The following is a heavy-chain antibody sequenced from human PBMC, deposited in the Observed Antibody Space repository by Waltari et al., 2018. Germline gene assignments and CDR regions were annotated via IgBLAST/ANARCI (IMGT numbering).Heavy chain of an antibody. Sequence: EVQLVESGGGLVQPGGSVRLSCAASGFTFNSYWMSWVRQAPGKGLEWVANIKQDGSEKHYVDSVKGRFTISRDNAENSLYLQMNSLRAEDTAVYFCARDYGRGYRSSSRCYNHFDNWGQGTLVTVSS. J-gene: IGHJ4*02. D-gene: IGHD2-2*02. CDR1: GFTFNSYW. CDR2: IKQDGSEK. V-gene: IGHV3-7*01. CDR3: ARDYGRGYRSSSRCYNHFDN.